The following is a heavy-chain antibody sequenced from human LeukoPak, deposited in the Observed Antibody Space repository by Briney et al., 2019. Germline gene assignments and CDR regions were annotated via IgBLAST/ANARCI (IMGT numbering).Heavy chain of an antibody. V-gene: IGHV1-2*02. CDR3: ARDRRPYYYDRSGYLD. J-gene: IGHJ4*02. D-gene: IGHD3-22*01. CDR1: GYTFTGHY. Sequence: GSSVPVSCKASGYTFTGHYMHWVRQPPGQGLAWMGRINPNSGGTNYAQKFQGRVTMTGDTSISTAYMELSRLRSDDTAVYYCARDRRPYYYDRSGYLDWGQGTLVTVSS. CDR2: INPNSGGT.